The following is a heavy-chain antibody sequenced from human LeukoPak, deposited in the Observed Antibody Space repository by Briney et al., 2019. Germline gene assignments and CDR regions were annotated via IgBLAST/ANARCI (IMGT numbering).Heavy chain of an antibody. CDR1: GGTFSSYA. Sequence: GASVKVSCKAAGGTFSSYAISWVRQAPGQGLECMGGIIPIFGTANYAQKFQGRVTITADKPTTTAYLELRSLRSEDRALYYGARDWYCGGGSCKGGYYYYYMDVWGKGTTVTVSS. CDR3: ARDWYCGGGSCKGGYYYYYMDV. J-gene: IGHJ6*03. CDR2: IIPIFGTA. V-gene: IGHV1-69*06. D-gene: IGHD2-15*01.